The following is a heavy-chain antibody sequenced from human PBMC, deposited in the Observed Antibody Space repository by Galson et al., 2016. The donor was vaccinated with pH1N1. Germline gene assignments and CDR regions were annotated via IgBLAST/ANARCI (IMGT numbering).Heavy chain of an antibody. CDR3: ATISCPAGSSFDH. V-gene: IGHV1-46*04. J-gene: IGHJ4*02. CDR1: GYIFTKYY. D-gene: IGHD2-2*01. Sequence: SVKVSCKASGYIFTKYYMHWVRQAPAQGLEWMGVIDPSTGGTTYSAKLQGRLTITSDTSTSTVDMQFNDLRPEDTAIYYCATISCPAGSSFDHWGQGTLATVSS. CDR2: IDPSTGGT.